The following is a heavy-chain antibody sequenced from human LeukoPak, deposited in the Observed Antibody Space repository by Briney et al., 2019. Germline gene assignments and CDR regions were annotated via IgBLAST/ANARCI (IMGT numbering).Heavy chain of an antibody. D-gene: IGHD6-19*01. J-gene: IGHJ4*02. CDR1: GGSISSSSYY. CDR2: IYYSGST. V-gene: IGHV4-39*01. Sequence: PSETLSLTCTVSGGSISSSSYYWGWIRQPPGKGLEWIGSIYYSGSTYYNPSLKSRVTISVDTSKNQFSLKLSSVTAADTAVYYCARHPYSSGWWHHYFDYWGQGTLVTVSS. CDR3: ARHPYSSGWWHHYFDY.